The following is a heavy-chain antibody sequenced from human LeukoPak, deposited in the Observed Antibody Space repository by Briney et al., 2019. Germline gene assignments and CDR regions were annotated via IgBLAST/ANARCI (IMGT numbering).Heavy chain of an antibody. J-gene: IGHJ4*02. CDR1: GYTLTELS. CDR2: FDPEDGET. CDR3: AVPYVWGSYRPTNYYFDY. D-gene: IGHD3-16*02. Sequence: ASVKVSCKVSGYTLTELSMHWVRQAPGKGLEWMGGFDPEDGETIYAQKFQGRVTMTEDTSTDAAYMELSSLRSEDTAVYYCAVPYVWGSYRPTNYYFDYWGQGTLVTVSS. V-gene: IGHV1-24*01.